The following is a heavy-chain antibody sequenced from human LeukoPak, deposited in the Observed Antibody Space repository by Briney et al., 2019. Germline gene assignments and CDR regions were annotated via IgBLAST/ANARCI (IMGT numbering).Heavy chain of an antibody. D-gene: IGHD1-26*01. CDR1: GGSISGYY. V-gene: IGHV4-4*07. CDR2: IYASGST. Sequence: PSETLSLTCNVSGGSISGYYWSWIRQPAGKGLEWIGRIYASGSTNYNPSLKSRVTISVDTSKNQFSLKLSSVTAADTAVYYCARHPKPETGSQWELPYFDYWGQGTLVTASS. J-gene: IGHJ4*02. CDR3: ARHPKPETGSQWELPYFDY.